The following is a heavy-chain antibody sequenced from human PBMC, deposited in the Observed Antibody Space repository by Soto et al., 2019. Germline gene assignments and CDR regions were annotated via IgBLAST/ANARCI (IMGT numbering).Heavy chain of an antibody. D-gene: IGHD2-8*01. V-gene: IGHV1-2*02. CDR2: INPDNGST. CDR3: ARTKDFDW. J-gene: IGHJ4*02. CDR1: GYTFTSYG. Sequence: SLEFSCKASGYTFTSYGISWVRQAPGRGLEWMGWINPDNGSTKYAQKFQGRVIMTRDRSISTVYMELSRLRSDDTAVYFCARTKDFDWWGQGALVTGS.